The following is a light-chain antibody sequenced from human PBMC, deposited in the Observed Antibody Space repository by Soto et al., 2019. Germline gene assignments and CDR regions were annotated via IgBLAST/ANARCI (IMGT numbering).Light chain of an antibody. V-gene: IGKV3-15*01. CDR3: QQYNNWPRT. CDR2: GAS. Sequence: EIAMTQSPATLSVSPAERATLSCRASQSVSSNLAWYQQKPGQAPRLLIYGASTRATGIPARFSGSGSGTEFTLTISSLQSEDFAVYYCQQYNNWPRTFGQGTKVDIK. J-gene: IGKJ1*01. CDR1: QSVSSN.